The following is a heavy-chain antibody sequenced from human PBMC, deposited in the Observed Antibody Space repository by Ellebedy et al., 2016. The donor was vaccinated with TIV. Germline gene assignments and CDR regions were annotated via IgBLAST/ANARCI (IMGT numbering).Heavy chain of an antibody. J-gene: IGHJ4*02. D-gene: IGHD3-22*01. CDR3: ARGLQNYYDSSGYFDY. Sequence: AASVKVSCKASGYTFTNYGISWVRQAPGQGLEWMGWISAYNGNSNYAQKFQGRVTMTTDTSTSTAYMELRRLRSDDTAVYFCARGLQNYYDSSGYFDYWGQGTLVTVSS. CDR2: ISAYNGNS. CDR1: GYTFTNYG. V-gene: IGHV1-18*01.